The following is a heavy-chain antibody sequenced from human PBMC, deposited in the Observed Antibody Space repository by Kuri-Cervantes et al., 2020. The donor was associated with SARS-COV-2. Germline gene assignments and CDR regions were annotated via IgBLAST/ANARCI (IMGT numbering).Heavy chain of an antibody. J-gene: IGHJ4*02. Sequence: AAKVSCKACGDNFTSYDISWVRQAPGQGLEWLGGIIPIYGTATYAQKFQCRVTIITDESTSTAYVELSSLRSDDTAVVYCASSGSYSPFDYWGQGTLVTVSS. CDR1: GDNFTSYD. D-gene: IGHD1-26*01. CDR2: IIPIYGTA. CDR3: ASSGSYSPFDY. V-gene: IGHV1-69*05.